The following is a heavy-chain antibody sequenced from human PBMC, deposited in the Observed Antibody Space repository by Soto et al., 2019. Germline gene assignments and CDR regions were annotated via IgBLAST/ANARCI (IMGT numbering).Heavy chain of an antibody. J-gene: IGHJ4*02. V-gene: IGHV3-23*01. CDR1: GFTFSNYA. Sequence: EVQLLESGGGLVQPGGSLRLSCAASGFTFSNYAMNWARQAPVKGREWVSVISGSGDSTYHADSVKGRFPISRDNSKNTLYLQMNSLRAEDTAVYYCARRGSGSYYDYWGQGTLVTVSS. CDR3: ARRGSGSYYDY. D-gene: IGHD1-26*01. CDR2: ISGSGDST.